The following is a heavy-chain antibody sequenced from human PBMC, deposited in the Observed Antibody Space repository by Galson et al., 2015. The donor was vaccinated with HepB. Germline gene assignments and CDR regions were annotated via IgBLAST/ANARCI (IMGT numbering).Heavy chain of an antibody. Sequence: SVKVSCKASGYTFTSYYMHWVRQAPGQGLEWMGIINPSGGSTSYAQKFQGRVTMTRGTSTSTVYMELSSLRSEDTAVYYCARDYGAVVRGVIILGYWGQGTLVTVSS. CDR2: INPSGGST. CDR3: ARDYGAVVRGVIILGY. D-gene: IGHD3-10*01. CDR1: GYTFTSYY. J-gene: IGHJ4*02. V-gene: IGHV1-46*01.